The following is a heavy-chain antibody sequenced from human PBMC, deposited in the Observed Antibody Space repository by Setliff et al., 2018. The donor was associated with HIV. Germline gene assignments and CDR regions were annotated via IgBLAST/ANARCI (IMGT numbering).Heavy chain of an antibody. CDR2: ISAYNGNT. J-gene: IGHJ3*02. CDR1: GYTFTSYG. Sequence: GASVKVSCKASGYTFTSYGISWVRQAPGQGLEWMGWISAYNGNTNYAQKLQGRVTMTTDTSTSTAYMELRSLRSDDTAVYYCARDYAYDILTGYYSPPDAFDIWGQGTMVTVPS. CDR3: ARDYAYDILTGYYSPPDAFDI. V-gene: IGHV1-18*01. D-gene: IGHD3-9*01.